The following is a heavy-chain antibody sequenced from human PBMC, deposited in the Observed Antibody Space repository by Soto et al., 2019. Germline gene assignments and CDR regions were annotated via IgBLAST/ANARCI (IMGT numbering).Heavy chain of an antibody. CDR2: IYYSGST. D-gene: IGHD3-3*02. J-gene: IGHJ4*02. Sequence: QLQLQESGPGLVKPSETLSLTCTVSGGSISSSSYYWGWIRQPPGKGLEWIGSIYYSGSTYYNPALKSRVTISVDTSKNQFALKLSSVTAAYTAVYYCARRIRPRSEFDYWGQGTLVTVSS. V-gene: IGHV4-39*01. CDR1: GGSISSSSYY. CDR3: ARRIRPRSEFDY.